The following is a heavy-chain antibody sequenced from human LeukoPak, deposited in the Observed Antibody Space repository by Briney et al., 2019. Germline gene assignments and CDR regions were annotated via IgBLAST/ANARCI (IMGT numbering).Heavy chain of an antibody. CDR2: ISGSGGST. D-gene: IGHD3-10*01. J-gene: IGHJ4*02. CDR3: AKGGTDVLLWFGELRGANYFDY. V-gene: IGHV3-23*01. Sequence: GGSLRLSCAASGFTFSSYAMSWVRQAPGKGLEWVSAISGSGGSTYYADSVKGRFTISRDNSKNTLYLQMNSLRAEDTAVYYCAKGGTDVLLWFGELRGANYFDYWGQGTLVTVSS. CDR1: GFTFSSYA.